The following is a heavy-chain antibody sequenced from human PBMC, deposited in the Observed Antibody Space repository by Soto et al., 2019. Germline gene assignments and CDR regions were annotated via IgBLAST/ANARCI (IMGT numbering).Heavy chain of an antibody. CDR3: ARDGIIRGWFDP. J-gene: IGHJ5*02. V-gene: IGHV4-59*01. CDR1: GGSISSYY. CDR2: IYYSGST. Sequence: QVQLQESGPGLVKPSETLSLTCAVSGGSISSYYWSWIRQPQGKGLEWIGYIYYSGSTINNPSLKRRVTISVDTSKNQFSLKLSSVTAADTAVYYCARDGIIRGWFDPWGQGTLVTVSS. D-gene: IGHD1-26*01.